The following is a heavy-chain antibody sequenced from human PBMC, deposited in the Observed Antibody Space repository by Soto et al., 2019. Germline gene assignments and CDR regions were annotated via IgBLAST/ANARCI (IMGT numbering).Heavy chain of an antibody. Sequence: QVQLVQSGAEVQKPGSSVKVSCKASGGTFSSYAISWVRQAPGQGLEWMGGIIPIFGTANYAQKFQGRVTITADESTSTAYMELSSLRSEDTAVYYCARGVIMITFGGVIVTRYFDYWGQGTLVTVSS. J-gene: IGHJ4*02. D-gene: IGHD3-16*02. CDR1: GGTFSSYA. V-gene: IGHV1-69*01. CDR2: IIPIFGTA. CDR3: ARGVIMITFGGVIVTRYFDY.